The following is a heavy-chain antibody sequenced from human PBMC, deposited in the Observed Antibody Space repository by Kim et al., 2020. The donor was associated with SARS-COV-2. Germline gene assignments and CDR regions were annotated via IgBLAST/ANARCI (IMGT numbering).Heavy chain of an antibody. CDR1: GFTFSSYA. CDR2: ISYDGSNK. D-gene: IGHD3-9*01. J-gene: IGHJ4*02. Sequence: GGSLRLSCAASGFTFSSYAMHWVRQAPGKGLEWVAVISYDGSNKYYADSVKGRFTISRDNSKNTLYLQMNSLRAEDTAVYYCARPRRGDILTGYYGYWGQGTLVTVSS. CDR3: ARPRRGDILTGYYGY. V-gene: IGHV3-30*04.